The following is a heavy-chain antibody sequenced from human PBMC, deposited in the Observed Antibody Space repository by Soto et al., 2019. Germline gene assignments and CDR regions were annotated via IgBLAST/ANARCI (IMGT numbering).Heavy chain of an antibody. CDR1: GYKFTSFW. CDR3: ARPASGGSRDAFDI. CDR2: IDPTDSFT. D-gene: IGHD2-15*01. J-gene: IGHJ3*02. Sequence: WESLKISCKGSGYKFTSFWLNWVRQIPGKGLEWVGRIDPTDSFTNYSPPFEGLVTISVDKSISTAYLQWSTLQASDTAIYYCARPASGGSRDAFDIWGQGTTVTVSS. V-gene: IGHV5-10-1*01.